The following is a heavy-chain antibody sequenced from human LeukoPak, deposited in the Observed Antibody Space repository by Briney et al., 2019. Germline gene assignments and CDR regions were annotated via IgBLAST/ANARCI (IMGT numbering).Heavy chain of an antibody. CDR3: AASRDGYNSRRAGIRFDY. CDR2: IIPIFGTA. V-gene: IGHV1-69*13. Sequence: ASVKVSCKASGGTFSSYAISWVRQAPGQGLEWMGGIIPIFGTANYAQKFQGRVTITADESTSTAYMALSRLRSDDTAVYYCAASRDGYNSRRAGIRFDYWGQRTLVTVSS. D-gene: IGHD5-24*01. J-gene: IGHJ4*02. CDR1: GGTFSSYA.